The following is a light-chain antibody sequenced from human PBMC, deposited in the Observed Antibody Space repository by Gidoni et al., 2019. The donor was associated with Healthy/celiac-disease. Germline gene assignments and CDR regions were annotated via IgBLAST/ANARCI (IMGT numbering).Light chain of an antibody. Sequence: QSVLPQPPSASGTPGQRVTISCSGSSSNNGSNTVNWYQQLPGTAPQLLIYSNNQRPSRVPDRFSGSKSGTSASLAISGLQSEDEADYYCAAWDDSLNGRVFGGGTKLTVL. V-gene: IGLV1-44*01. J-gene: IGLJ2*01. CDR3: AAWDDSLNGRV. CDR1: SSNNGSNT. CDR2: SNN.